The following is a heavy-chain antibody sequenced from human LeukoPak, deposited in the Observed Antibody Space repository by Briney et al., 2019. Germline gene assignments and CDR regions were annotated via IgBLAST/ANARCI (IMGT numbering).Heavy chain of an antibody. CDR2: ISSNGGST. D-gene: IGHD2-2*01. V-gene: IGHV3-64*01. CDR1: GFTFSNYA. Sequence: GGSLRLSCAASGFTFSNYAMHWVRQAPGKGLEYVAAISSNGGSTYYANSVKGRVTISRDNSKNTLHLQMGSLRAEDMAVYYCAGLYCSSTSCLFDYWGQGTLVTVSS. CDR3: AGLYCSSTSCLFDY. J-gene: IGHJ4*02.